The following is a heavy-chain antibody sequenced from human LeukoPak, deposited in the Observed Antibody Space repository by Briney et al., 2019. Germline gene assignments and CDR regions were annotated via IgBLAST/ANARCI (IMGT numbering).Heavy chain of an antibody. D-gene: IGHD2-15*01. J-gene: IGHJ4*02. Sequence: GSLRPSCAASGFTFSSYAVSWVRQAPGKGLEWVSAISGSGGSTYYADSVKGRFTISRDNSKNTLYLQMNSLRAGDTAVYYCAKDVGQVVVAASFDYWGQRTLVTVSS. V-gene: IGHV3-23*01. CDR1: GFTFSSYA. CDR2: ISGSGGST. CDR3: AKDVGQVVVAASFDY.